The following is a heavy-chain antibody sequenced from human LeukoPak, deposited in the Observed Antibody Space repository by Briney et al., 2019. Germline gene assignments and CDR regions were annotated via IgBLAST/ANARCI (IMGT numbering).Heavy chain of an antibody. CDR3: ARDLQGSGFDY. Sequence: GGSLRLSCAASGFTFSSYAMSWVRQAPGKGLEWVSVIYSGGSTYYADSVKGRFTISRDNSKNTLYLQMNSLRAEDTAVYYCARDLQGSGFDYWGQGTLVTVSS. CDR1: GFTFSSYA. V-gene: IGHV3-53*01. J-gene: IGHJ4*02. CDR2: IYSGGST. D-gene: IGHD6-19*01.